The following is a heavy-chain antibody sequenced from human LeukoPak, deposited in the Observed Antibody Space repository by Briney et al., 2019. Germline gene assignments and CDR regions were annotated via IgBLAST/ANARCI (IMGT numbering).Heavy chain of an antibody. CDR3: VKRGRQGDYAYDY. Sequence: GRSLRLSCSASGFTFSSYAMHWVRPAPGKGLEYVSSISTDGGSTFYADSVKGRFTISRDNSKNTLYLQMSSLRSEDTAVYYCVKRGRQGDYAYDYWGQGALVTVSS. V-gene: IGHV3-64D*06. CDR2: ISTDGGST. J-gene: IGHJ4*02. CDR1: GFTFSSYA. D-gene: IGHD4-17*01.